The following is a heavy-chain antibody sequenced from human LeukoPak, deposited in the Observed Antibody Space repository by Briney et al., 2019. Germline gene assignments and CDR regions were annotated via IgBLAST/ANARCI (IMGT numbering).Heavy chain of an antibody. J-gene: IGHJ6*02. CDR1: GGSFSGYY. D-gene: IGHD5/OR15-5a*01. Sequence: SETLSLTCAVYGGSFSGYYWSWIRQPPGKGLEWMGVINHSGSTNYNPSLKSGGTISVNTSKNQSSPKLSSATAADPAMYYCARTTLLLRGYYYYGMDVWGQGTTVTVSS. CDR3: ARTTLLLRGYYYYGMDV. CDR2: INHSGST. V-gene: IGHV4-34*01.